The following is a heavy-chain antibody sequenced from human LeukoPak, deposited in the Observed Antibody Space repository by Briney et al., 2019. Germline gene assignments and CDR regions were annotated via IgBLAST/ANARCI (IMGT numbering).Heavy chain of an antibody. J-gene: IGHJ6*03. V-gene: IGHV4-61*02. D-gene: IGHD3-16*01. CDR3: ARAPGGRRAYYMDV. CDR1: GGSISSGSYY. Sequence: SETLSLTCTVSGGSISSGSYYWSWIRQPAGKGLEWIGRIYTYESPNYNPSLKSRVSISVDTSKNQFSLKLTSVTAADTAVYFCARAPGGRRAYYMDVWGKGTTVTISS. CDR2: IYTYESP.